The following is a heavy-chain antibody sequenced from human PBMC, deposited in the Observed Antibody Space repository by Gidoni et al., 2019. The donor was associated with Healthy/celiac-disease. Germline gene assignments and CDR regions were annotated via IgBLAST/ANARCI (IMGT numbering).Heavy chain of an antibody. V-gene: IGHV3-15*01. CDR2: IKSKTDGGTT. D-gene: IGHD2-15*01. CDR1: GFTFSNAW. CDR3: TTDERYCSGGSCYQGHYFDY. J-gene: IGHJ4*02. Sequence: EVQLVESGGGLVKPGGSLRLSCAASGFTFSNAWMSWVRQAPGKGLEWVGRIKSKTDGGTTDYAAPVKGRFTIARDDSKNTLYPQMNSLKTEDTAVYYCTTDERYCSGGSCYQGHYFDYWGQGTLVTVSS.